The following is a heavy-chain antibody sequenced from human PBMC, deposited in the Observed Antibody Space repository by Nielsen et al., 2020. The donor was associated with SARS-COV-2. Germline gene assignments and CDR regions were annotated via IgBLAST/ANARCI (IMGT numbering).Heavy chain of an antibody. D-gene: IGHD1-26*01. V-gene: IGHV4-59*01. CDR2: IYYSGST. CDR3: ARVRWELLGGAFDI. CDR1: GGSIGSYY. J-gene: IGHJ3*02. Sequence: SETLSLTCTVSGGSIGSYYWSWIRQPPGKGLEWIGYIYYSGSTNYNPSLKSRVTISVDTSKNQFSLKLSSVTAADTAVYYCARVRWELLGGAFDIWGQGTMVTVSS.